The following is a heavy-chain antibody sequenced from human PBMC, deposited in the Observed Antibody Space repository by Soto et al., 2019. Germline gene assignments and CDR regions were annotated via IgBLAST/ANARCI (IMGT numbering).Heavy chain of an antibody. Sequence: EVQLVESGGGLVQPGGSLRLSCAASGFNFGSGWMHWVRQAPGKGLVWVSRIDSDGSRPTYADSVKGRFTISRDNAKNTLYLQMSSLTAEYTALYYCSRDPLNYYDSDWGQGTLVTVSS. D-gene: IGHD3-22*01. CDR1: GFNFGSGW. V-gene: IGHV3-74*01. J-gene: IGHJ4*02. CDR3: SRDPLNYYDSD. CDR2: IDSDGSRP.